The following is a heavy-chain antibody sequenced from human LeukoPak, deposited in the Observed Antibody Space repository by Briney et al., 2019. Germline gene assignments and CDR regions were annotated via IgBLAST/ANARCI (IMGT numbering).Heavy chain of an antibody. Sequence: HPGGSLRLSCAASGFTFSTHAMSWVRQAPGKGLEWVSAITGSGSTFYGDSVKGRFTISRDNSKNTLYLQVNTLRAEDTAVYYCAKTQGYLDYWGQGTLVTVSS. V-gene: IGHV3-23*01. CDR3: AKTQGYLDY. J-gene: IGHJ4*02. CDR1: GFTFSTHA. CDR2: ITGSGST.